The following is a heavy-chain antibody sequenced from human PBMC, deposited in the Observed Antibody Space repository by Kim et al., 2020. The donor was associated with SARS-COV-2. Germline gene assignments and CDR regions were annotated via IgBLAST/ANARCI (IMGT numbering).Heavy chain of an antibody. CDR1: GYTLTELS. CDR2: FDPEDGET. D-gene: IGHD1-26*01. CDR3: ATSPSIVVASWFDP. J-gene: IGHJ5*02. V-gene: IGHV1-24*01. Sequence: ASVKVSCKVSGYTLTELSMHWVRQAPGKGLEWMGGFDPEDGETIYAQKFQGRVTMTEDTSTDTAYMELSSLRSEDTAVYYCATSPSIVVASWFDPWGQGTLVTVSS.